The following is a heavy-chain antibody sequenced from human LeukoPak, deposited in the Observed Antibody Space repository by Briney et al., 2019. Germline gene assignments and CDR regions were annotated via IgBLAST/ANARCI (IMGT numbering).Heavy chain of an antibody. CDR1: GFTFSSYA. J-gene: IGHJ4*02. Sequence: PGGSLRLSCAASGFTFSSYAMSWVRQAPGKGLEWVSAISGSGGSTYYADSVKGRFTISRDNSKNTLYLQMNSLRAEDTAVYYCATPMLRFLEWSPSTGARHRSGGFDYWGQGTLVTVSS. CDR2: ISGSGGST. CDR3: ATPMLRFLEWSPSTGARHRSGGFDY. D-gene: IGHD3-3*01. V-gene: IGHV3-23*01.